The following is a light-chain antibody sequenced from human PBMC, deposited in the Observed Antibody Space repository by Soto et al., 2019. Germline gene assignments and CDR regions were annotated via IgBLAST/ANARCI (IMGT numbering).Light chain of an antibody. Sequence: QSALTQPPSASGSPGQSVTISCTGTSSDVGAYNYVSWHQQHPGRAPQLMIYDVTKRPSGVPDRCSGSKSGNTASLTVSGLQAEDEADYYCSSHAGSTVVFGGGTKVTVL. CDR3: SSHAGSTVV. CDR1: SSDVGAYNY. V-gene: IGLV2-8*01. CDR2: DVT. J-gene: IGLJ2*01.